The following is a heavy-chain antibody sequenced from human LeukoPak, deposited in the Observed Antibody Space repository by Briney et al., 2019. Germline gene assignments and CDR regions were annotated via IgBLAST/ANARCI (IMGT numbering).Heavy chain of an antibody. J-gene: IGHJ6*02. Sequence: GGSLRLSCAASGFTFSSYGMHWVRQAPGKGLEWVAFIRSDGSNKYYADSVRGRFTISRDNSKNTLYLQMNSLKAEDTAVYYCARGRAMVRGVINYYYGMDVWGQGTTVTVSS. CDR2: IRSDGSNK. CDR3: ARGRAMVRGVINYYYGMDV. V-gene: IGHV3-30*02. D-gene: IGHD3-10*01. CDR1: GFTFSSYG.